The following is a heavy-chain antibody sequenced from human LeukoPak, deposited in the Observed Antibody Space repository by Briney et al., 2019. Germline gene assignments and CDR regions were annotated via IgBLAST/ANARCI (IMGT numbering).Heavy chain of an antibody. D-gene: IGHD3-22*01. J-gene: IGHJ4*02. CDR2: IYYTGST. CDR3: ARDMYYYDSSAYDV. CDR1: GGSISSYY. Sequence: SETLSLTCTVSGGSISSYYWSWIRQPPGKRLEWIGYIYYTGSTNYNPSLKSRVTISVDTSNIHFSLKLTSVTAADTAVYYCARDMYYYDSSAYDVWGQGTLVTVSS. V-gene: IGHV4-59*01.